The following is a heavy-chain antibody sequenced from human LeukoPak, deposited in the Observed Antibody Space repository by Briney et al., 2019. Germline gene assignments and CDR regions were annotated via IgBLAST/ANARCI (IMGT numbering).Heavy chain of an antibody. CDR1: GFTFSDYY. J-gene: IGHJ3*02. CDR2: ISSSGSTI. V-gene: IGHV3-11*01. D-gene: IGHD6-19*01. Sequence: GGSLRLSCAASGFTFSDYYMSWIRQAPGKGLEWVSYISSSGSTIYYADSVKGRFTISRDNAKNSLYLQMNSLRAEDTAVYYCARDRNLIAVAGTQAFDIWGQGTMVTVSS. CDR3: ARDRNLIAVAGTQAFDI.